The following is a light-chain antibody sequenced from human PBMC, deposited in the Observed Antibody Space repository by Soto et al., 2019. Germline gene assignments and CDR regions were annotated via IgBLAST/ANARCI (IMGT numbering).Light chain of an antibody. V-gene: IGKV3-20*01. CDR1: QSVSSNY. CDR3: QRYGGSPRVT. J-gene: IGKJ4*01. CDR2: GAS. Sequence: EIVLTQSPGTLSLSPGERATLSCRASQSVSSNYLAWYQQKPGQAPRLLIYGASSRATGIPDRFSGSGSGTDFALTPSRLEPEDFAVYYCQRYGGSPRVTFGGGTKVEIK.